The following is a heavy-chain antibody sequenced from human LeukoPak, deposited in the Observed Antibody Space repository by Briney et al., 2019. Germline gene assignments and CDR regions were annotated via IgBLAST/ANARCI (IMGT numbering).Heavy chain of an antibody. Sequence: PSETLSLTCSVSGASISSGGYYWSWIRQPPGKGLEWIGHIYYSGSTYFNPSLKSRVTMSVDTSKNQFSLNLNSVTAADTAMYYCARDLLSGYYADPSRKPGFDPWGQGTLVIVSS. J-gene: IGHJ5*02. CDR2: IYYSGST. CDR1: GASISSGGYY. D-gene: IGHD3-22*01. CDR3: ARDLLSGYYADPSRKPGFDP. V-gene: IGHV4-30-4*01.